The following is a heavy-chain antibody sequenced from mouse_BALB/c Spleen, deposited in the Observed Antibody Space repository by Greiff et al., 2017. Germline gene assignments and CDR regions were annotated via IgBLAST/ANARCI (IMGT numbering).Heavy chain of an antibody. CDR3: ARGYYYGSSYAMDY. J-gene: IGHJ4*01. V-gene: IGHV5-6-5*01. D-gene: IGHD1-1*01. CDR1: GFTFSSYA. CDR2: ISSGGST. Sequence: EVMLVESGGGLVKPGGSLKLSCAASGFTFSSYAMSWVRQTPEKRLEWVASISSGGSTYYPDSVKGRFTISRDNARNILYLQMSSLRSEDTAMYYCARGYYYGSSYAMDYWGQGTSGTVSS.